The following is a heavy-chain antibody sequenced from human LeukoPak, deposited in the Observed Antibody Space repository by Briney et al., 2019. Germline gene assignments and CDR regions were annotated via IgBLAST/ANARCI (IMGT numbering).Heavy chain of an antibody. CDR1: GFTFSAYW. J-gene: IGHJ4*02. CDR2: INDVGSDS. CDR3: AGVKVAGTRSFDY. D-gene: IGHD6-19*01. V-gene: IGHV3-74*01. Sequence: GGSLRLSCAASGFTFSAYWMHWVRQAPGKGLVWVGRINDVGSDSTYVDSVKGRFTISRDNAKNTLYLQMNNLRAEDTAVYYCAGVKVAGTRSFDYWGQGTLATVSS.